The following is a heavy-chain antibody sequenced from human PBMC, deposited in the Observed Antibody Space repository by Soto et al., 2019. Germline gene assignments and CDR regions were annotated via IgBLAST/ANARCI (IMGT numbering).Heavy chain of an antibody. Sequence: SETLSLTCTVSGDPISSNNNYWSWIRQPPGEGLEWIGFISYSGTTSYSPSLKSRVAISLDTSKNQFSLSLSSVTAADTAVYYCARGRGYSYGLDPWGQGTLVTSPQ. J-gene: IGHJ5*02. CDR2: ISYSGTT. CDR1: GDPISSNNNY. CDR3: ARGRGYSYGLDP. D-gene: IGHD5-18*01. V-gene: IGHV4-30-4*01.